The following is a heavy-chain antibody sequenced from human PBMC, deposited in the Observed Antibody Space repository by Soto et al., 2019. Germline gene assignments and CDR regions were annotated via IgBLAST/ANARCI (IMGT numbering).Heavy chain of an antibody. Sequence: SETLSLTCTVSGGSISSSSYYWGWIRQPPGKGLEWIGSIYYSGSTYYNPSLKSRVTISVDTSKNQFSLKLSSVTAADTAVYYCARDLAAVPRAFDYWGRGTLVTVSS. CDR2: IYYSGST. CDR3: ARDLAAVPRAFDY. V-gene: IGHV4-39*02. CDR1: GGSISSSSYY. D-gene: IGHD6-13*01. J-gene: IGHJ4*02.